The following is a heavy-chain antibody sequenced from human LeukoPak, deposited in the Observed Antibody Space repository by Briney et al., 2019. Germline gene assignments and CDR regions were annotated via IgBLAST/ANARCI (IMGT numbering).Heavy chain of an antibody. D-gene: IGHD6-13*01. J-gene: IGHJ4*02. CDR3: PRAYSSSSYYFDY. Sequence: SETLSLTCTVSGGSISSSSYYWGWIRQPPGTGLEWIVSIYYSGSTYYNPAHKSRVTISVNTYKNQFSLKLSSVTAADTAVYYSPRAYSSSSYYFDYWGQGTLVTVSS. CDR2: IYYSGST. CDR1: GGSISSSSYY. V-gene: IGHV4-39*01.